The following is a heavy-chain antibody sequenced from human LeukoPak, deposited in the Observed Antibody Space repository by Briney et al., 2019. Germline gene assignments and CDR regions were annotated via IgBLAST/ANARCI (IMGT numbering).Heavy chain of an antibody. J-gene: IGHJ2*01. CDR3: ARVDDSSSGIDL. CDR1: GGSISSGGYY. Sequence: PSETLSLTCTVSGGSISSGGYYWSWIRQPPGKGLEWIGYIYHSGSTYYNPSLKSRVTISVDRSKNQFSLKLSSVTAADTAVYYCARVDDSSSGIDLWGRGTLVTVSS. CDR2: IYHSGST. V-gene: IGHV4-30-2*01. D-gene: IGHD6-13*01.